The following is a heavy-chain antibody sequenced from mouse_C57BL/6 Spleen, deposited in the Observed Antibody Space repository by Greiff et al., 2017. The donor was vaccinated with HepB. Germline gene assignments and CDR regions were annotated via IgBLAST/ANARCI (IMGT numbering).Heavy chain of an antibody. D-gene: IGHD1-3*01. CDR1: GYTFTSYW. CDR3: ASEWEGGY. V-gene: IGHV1-50*01. Sequence: QVQLQQPGAELVKPGASVKLSCKASGYTFTSYWMQWVKQRPGQGLEWIGEIDPSDSYTNYNQKFKGKATLTVDTSSSTAYMQLSSLTSEDSAVYYCASEWEGGYWGQGTTLTVSS. J-gene: IGHJ2*01. CDR2: IDPSDSYT.